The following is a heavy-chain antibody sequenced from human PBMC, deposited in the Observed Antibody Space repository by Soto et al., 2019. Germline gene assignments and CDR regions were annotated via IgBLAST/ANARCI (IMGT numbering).Heavy chain of an antibody. J-gene: IGHJ6*02. CDR2: IYYSGST. D-gene: IGHD3-3*01. Sequence: SETLSLTCTVSGGSISSGGYYWSWIRQHPGKGLEWIGYIYYSGSTYYNPSLKSRVTISVDTSKNQFSLKLSSVTAADTAVYYCARDAPFGVVPPLGYYYGMDVWGQGTTVTVSS. CDR3: ARDAPFGVVPPLGYYYGMDV. CDR1: GGSISSGGYY. V-gene: IGHV4-31*03.